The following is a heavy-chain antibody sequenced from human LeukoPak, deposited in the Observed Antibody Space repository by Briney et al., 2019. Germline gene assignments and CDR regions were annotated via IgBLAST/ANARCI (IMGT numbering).Heavy chain of an antibody. D-gene: IGHD4-17*01. CDR2: FDPEDGEP. V-gene: IGHV1-24*01. CDR3: AKSHGDYGLLDY. CDR1: GFSLTDLS. Sequence: ASVKVSCKVSGFSLTDLSLHWVRQAPGKGLEWMGGFDPEDGEPIYAQKFQGRLSMTEDTSKDTGYMELRTLRSEDTALYYCAKSHGDYGLLDYWGQGTLVTVSS. J-gene: IGHJ4*02.